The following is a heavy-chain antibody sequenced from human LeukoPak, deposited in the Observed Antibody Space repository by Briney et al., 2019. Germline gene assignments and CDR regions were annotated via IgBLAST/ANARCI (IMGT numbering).Heavy chain of an antibody. CDR1: GGSISSGSYY. V-gene: IGHV4-61*02. D-gene: IGHD3-3*01. Sequence: PSETLSLTCTVSGGSISSGSYYWSWIRQPAGKGLEWIGRIYTSGSTTYNPSLKSRVTISVDTSKNQFSLKLSSVTAADTAVYYCARVIPIFGVVTNLDTMAVWGKGTPVPVSS. CDR2: IYTSGST. CDR3: ARVIPIFGVVTNLDTMAV. J-gene: IGHJ6*04.